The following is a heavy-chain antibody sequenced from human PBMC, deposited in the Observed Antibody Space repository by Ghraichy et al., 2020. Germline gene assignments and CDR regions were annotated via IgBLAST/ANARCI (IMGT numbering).Heavy chain of an antibody. CDR3: ARYDTHDNSVFGI. V-gene: IGHV1-2*02. CDR1: GYSFTGYY. CDR2: IKPNTGDT. Sequence: ASVKVSCKASGYSFTGYYLHWVRQAPGQGLEWMGWIKPNTGDTKAAERFQGRVSMTRDRSTSTVFLELRRLRSDDTAIYYCARYDTHDNSVFGIWGRGTLV. D-gene: IGHD3-22*01. J-gene: IGHJ4*02.